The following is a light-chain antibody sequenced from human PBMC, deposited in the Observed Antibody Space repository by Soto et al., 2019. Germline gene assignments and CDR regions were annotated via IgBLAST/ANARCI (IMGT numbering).Light chain of an antibody. V-gene: IGLV4-69*01. CDR2: LNSDGSH. J-gene: IGLJ2*01. CDR3: QTWGTGIQL. CDR1: RGHRTYA. Sequence: QAVVTQSPSASASLGASVTLTCTLSRGHRTYAIAWHQQQPEKGPRFLMRLNSDGSHTKGDGIPDRFSGSSSGAERYLTISSLQSEDEADYYCQTWGTGIQLFGGGTKLTVL.